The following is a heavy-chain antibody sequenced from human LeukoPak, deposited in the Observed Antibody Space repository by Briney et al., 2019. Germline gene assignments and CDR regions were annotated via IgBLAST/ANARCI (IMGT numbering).Heavy chain of an antibody. J-gene: IGHJ5*02. D-gene: IGHD6-6*01. CDR3: ARSSYSSSSSRTYNWFDP. V-gene: IGHV4-4*07. CDR2: IYTGGST. Sequence: SETLSLTCTVSGGSISSYYWSWIRQPAGKGLEWIGRIYTGGSTNYNPSLKGRVTMSVDTSKNQFSLKLSSVTAADTAVYYCARSSYSSSSSRTYNWFDPWGQGTLVTVSS. CDR1: GGSISSYY.